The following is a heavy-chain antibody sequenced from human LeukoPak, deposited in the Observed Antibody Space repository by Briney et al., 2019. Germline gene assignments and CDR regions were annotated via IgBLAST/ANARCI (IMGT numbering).Heavy chain of an antibody. CDR2: IYYSGST. D-gene: IGHD1-26*01. Sequence: PSETLSLTCTVSVGSISSSSYYWGWIRQPPGKGLEWIGCIYYSGSTYYNPSLKSRVTISVDTSKNQFSLKLSSVTAADTAVYYCARQGEYAFDIWGQGTMVTVSS. CDR1: VGSISSSSYY. CDR3: ARQGEYAFDI. V-gene: IGHV4-39*01. J-gene: IGHJ3*02.